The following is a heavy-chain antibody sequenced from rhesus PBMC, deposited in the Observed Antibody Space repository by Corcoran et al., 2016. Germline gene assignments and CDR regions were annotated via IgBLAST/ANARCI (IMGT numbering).Heavy chain of an antibody. V-gene: IGHV4-147*01. CDR2: IYGGSGTI. CDR3: ARQYSNCPYFDY. D-gene: IGHD4-23*01. J-gene: IGHJ4*01. CDR1: GGSISSNY. Sequence: QVQLQESGPGLVKPPETLSLTCAASGGSISSNYWSWILQSPGKGLEWIVYIYGGSGTISYNPSLKSRVTFSTDTSKNQFSLKLSSVTAADTAVYYCARQYSNCPYFDYWGQGVLVTVSS.